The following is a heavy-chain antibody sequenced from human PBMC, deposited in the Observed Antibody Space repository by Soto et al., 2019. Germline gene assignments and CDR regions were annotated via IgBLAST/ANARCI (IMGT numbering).Heavy chain of an antibody. Sequence: PGGSLRLSCAASGFTFSSDAMHWVRQAPGKGLEWVAVISYDGSNKYYADSVKGRFTISRDNSKNTLYLQMNSLRAEDTAVYYCARDRDYYGSGSYFGHYGMDVWGRGTTVTVSS. D-gene: IGHD3-10*01. CDR2: ISYDGSNK. CDR1: GFTFSSDA. V-gene: IGHV3-30-3*01. J-gene: IGHJ6*02. CDR3: ARDRDYYGSGSYFGHYGMDV.